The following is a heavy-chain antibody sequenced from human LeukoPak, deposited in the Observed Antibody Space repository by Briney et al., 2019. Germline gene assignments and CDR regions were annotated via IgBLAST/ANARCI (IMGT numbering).Heavy chain of an antibody. Sequence: GGSLRLSCAAYGFTFSSYWMSWVRQASGKGLEWVGRIRSTANGYATAYAASVKGRFTISRDDSKNTAYLQMDSLKTEDTAVYYCTGNYYGSGSYADFDYWGQGTLVTVSS. V-gene: IGHV3-73*01. CDR2: IRSTANGYAT. CDR3: TGNYYGSGSYADFDY. CDR1: GFTFSSYW. D-gene: IGHD3-10*01. J-gene: IGHJ4*02.